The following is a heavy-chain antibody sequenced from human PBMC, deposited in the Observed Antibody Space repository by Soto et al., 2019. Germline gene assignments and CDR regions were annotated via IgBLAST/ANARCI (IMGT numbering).Heavy chain of an antibody. D-gene: IGHD4-4*01. V-gene: IGHV1-18*01. J-gene: IGHJ6*02. Sequence: GASVKVFCKASGYTFTSYGISWVRQAPGQGLEWMGWISAYNGNTNYAQKLQGRVTMTTDTSTSTAYMELRSLRSDDTAVYYCARSTETIYYYGMDVWGQGTTVTVSS. CDR2: ISAYNGNT. CDR3: ARSTETIYYYGMDV. CDR1: GYTFTSYG.